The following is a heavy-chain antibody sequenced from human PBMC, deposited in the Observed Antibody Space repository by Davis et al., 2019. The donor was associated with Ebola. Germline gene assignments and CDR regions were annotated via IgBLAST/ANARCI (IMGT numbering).Heavy chain of an antibody. D-gene: IGHD3-22*01. V-gene: IGHV3-11*01. J-gene: IGHJ4*02. CDR3: ARDGPNYDVDY. CDR2: ISSSGSTI. CDR1: GFTFSDYY. Sequence: GESLKISCAASGFTFSDYYMSWIRQAPGKGLEWVSYISSSGSTIYYADSVKGRFTISRDNAKNSLYLQMNSLRAEDTAVYFCARDGPNYDVDYWGQGTLVTVSA.